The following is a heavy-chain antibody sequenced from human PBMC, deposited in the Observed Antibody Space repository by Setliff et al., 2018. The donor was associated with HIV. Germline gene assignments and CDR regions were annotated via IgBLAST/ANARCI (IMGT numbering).Heavy chain of an antibody. CDR3: ATCSGPLDY. CDR2: MYSGGTT. V-gene: IGHV3-53*04. CDR1: GFTVDSKY. J-gene: IGHJ4*02. D-gene: IGHD6-19*01. Sequence: PGGSLRLSCAASGFTVDSKYMSWVRQAPGKGLEWVSVMYSGGTTYYADSVKGRFTISRHNSKNTRYLQMDSLRSEDTAVYYCATCSGPLDYWGQGTLVTVSS.